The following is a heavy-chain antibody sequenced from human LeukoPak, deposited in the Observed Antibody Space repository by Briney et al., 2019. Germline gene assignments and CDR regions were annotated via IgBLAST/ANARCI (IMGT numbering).Heavy chain of an antibody. Sequence: PGGSLRLSCAASGFTVSRYYMSWVRQAPGKGLEWVSTIYSAGSAYYADSVTGRFSISRDNSNNTLYLHMNSLRAEDTAVYYCARGIYGPYYFDYCGQGTLVTVSS. CDR3: ARGIYGPYYFDY. D-gene: IGHD2/OR15-2a*01. V-gene: IGHV3-53*01. CDR2: IYSAGSA. J-gene: IGHJ4*01. CDR1: GFTVSRYY.